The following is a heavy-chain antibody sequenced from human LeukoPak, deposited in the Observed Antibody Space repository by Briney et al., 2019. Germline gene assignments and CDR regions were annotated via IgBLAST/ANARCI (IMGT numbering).Heavy chain of an antibody. D-gene: IGHD1-26*01. J-gene: IGHJ5*02. V-gene: IGHV4-4*07. CDR2: IHASGST. Sequence: SETLSLTCTASAGSFSRYYWSWIRQPAGKGLEWIGRIHASGSTNYNPSPKSRVTISVDESQNQFSLKLTSVTAADTAVYYCARGLVGTTGEQNWFDPWGQGTLVTVSS. CDR1: AGSFSRYY. CDR3: ARGLVGTTGEQNWFDP.